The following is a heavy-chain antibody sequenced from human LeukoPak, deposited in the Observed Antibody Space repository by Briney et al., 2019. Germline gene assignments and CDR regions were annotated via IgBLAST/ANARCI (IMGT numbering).Heavy chain of an antibody. V-gene: IGHV3-74*01. CDR1: GFSFSIYW. CDR3: AREWELRGAYYMDG. CDR2: ISSDGSNT. D-gene: IGHD1-26*01. J-gene: IGHJ6*03. Sequence: PGGSLRLSCAASGFSFSIYWMHCGRQDARKGLVWVSRISSDGSNTIYADSVKGRFTISRDNVNNTLYLQMNSLRGDDTAIYYCAREWELRGAYYMDGWGKGTTVIVSS.